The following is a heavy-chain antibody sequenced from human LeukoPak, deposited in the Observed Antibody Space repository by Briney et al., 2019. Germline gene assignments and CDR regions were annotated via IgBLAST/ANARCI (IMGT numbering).Heavy chain of an antibody. CDR1: GGTFSSHA. V-gene: IGHV1-69*05. D-gene: IGHD3-22*01. CDR3: ARCLYYYDSSGYHIPQGGGYYFDY. J-gene: IGHJ4*02. CDR2: IIPIFGTA. Sequence: GAAVKVSCKASGGTFSSHAISWVRQAPGQGLEWMGGIIPIFGTANYAQKFQGRVTITTDESTSTAYMELSSLRSEDTAVYYCARCLYYYDSSGYHIPQGGGYYFDYWGQGTLVTVSS.